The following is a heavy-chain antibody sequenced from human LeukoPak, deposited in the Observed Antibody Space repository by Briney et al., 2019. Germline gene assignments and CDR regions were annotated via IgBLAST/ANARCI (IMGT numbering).Heavy chain of an antibody. J-gene: IGHJ4*02. D-gene: IGHD3-10*01. CDR3: ARAGRVRGAIARAIDY. CDR2: IIPIFGTA. CDR1: RGTFSSYA. Sequence: ASVKVSCKASRGTFSSYAISWVRQAPGQGLEWMGGIIPIFGTANYAQKFQGRVTITADESTSTAYMELSSLRSEDTAVYYCARAGRVRGAIARAIDYWGQGTLVTVSS. V-gene: IGHV1-69*13.